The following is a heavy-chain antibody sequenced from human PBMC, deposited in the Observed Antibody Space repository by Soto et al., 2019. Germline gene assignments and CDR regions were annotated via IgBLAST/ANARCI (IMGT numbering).Heavy chain of an antibody. CDR2: IYPGDSDT. J-gene: IGHJ4*02. D-gene: IGHD3-9*01. CDR1: GYICANYW. Sequence: LQNSCNGSGYICANYWSGCVRQTPAKGLEWMGTIYPGDSDTRYSPSFQGQVTISADKSINTAYLQWSSLKASDTAMYYCARRGAVKEYFAIWRQGTLVTVTS. CDR3: ARRGAVKEYFAI. V-gene: IGHV5-51*01.